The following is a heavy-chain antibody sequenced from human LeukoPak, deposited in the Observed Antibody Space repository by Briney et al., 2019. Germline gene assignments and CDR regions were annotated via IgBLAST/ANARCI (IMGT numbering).Heavy chain of an antibody. CDR3: ARGGQTSSFGY. CDR1: GFTVSSNY. J-gene: IGHJ4*02. CDR2: IYSGGST. V-gene: IGHV3-66*01. Sequence: GGSLRLSCAASGFTVSSNYMSWVRQAPGKGLEWVSVIYSGGSTYYADSVKGRFTISRDNSKNTLFLQMNSLRAEDTAVYFCARGGQTSSFGYWGQGTLVTVSS. D-gene: IGHD2-2*01.